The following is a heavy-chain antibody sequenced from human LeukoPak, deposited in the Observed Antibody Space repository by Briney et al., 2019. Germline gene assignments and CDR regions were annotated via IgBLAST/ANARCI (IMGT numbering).Heavy chain of an antibody. Sequence: GGSLRLSCAASGFTFSSYAMHWVRQAPGKGLEWVAVISYDGSNKYYADSVKGRFTISRDNSKNALYLQMNSLRAEDTAVYYCARGSGSYHDYWGQGTLVTVSS. CDR2: ISYDGSNK. CDR1: GFTFSSYA. V-gene: IGHV3-30*04. J-gene: IGHJ4*02. D-gene: IGHD3-10*01. CDR3: ARGSGSYHDY.